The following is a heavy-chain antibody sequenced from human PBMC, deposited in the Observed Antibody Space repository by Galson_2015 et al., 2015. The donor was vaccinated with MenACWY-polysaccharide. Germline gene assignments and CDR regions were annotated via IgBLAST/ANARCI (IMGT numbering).Heavy chain of an antibody. CDR3: ARGLGSSSSKRGLDY. V-gene: IGHV3-7*03. CDR1: GFTFSNYW. D-gene: IGHD6-6*01. Sequence: SLRLSCAASGFTFSNYWMSWVRQAPGKGLEWVANIKQDGSEKYYVDSVKGRFTISRDNAKNSLYLEMNSLRVEDTAVYYCARGLGSSSSKRGLDYWGQGTLVTVSS. CDR2: IKQDGSEK. J-gene: IGHJ4*02.